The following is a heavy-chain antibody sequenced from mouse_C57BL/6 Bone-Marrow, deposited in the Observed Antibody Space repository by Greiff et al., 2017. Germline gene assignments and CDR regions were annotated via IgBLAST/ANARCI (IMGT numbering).Heavy chain of an antibody. Sequence: EVKLMESGGGLVKPGGSLKLSCAASGFTFSSYAMSWVRQTPEKRLEWVATISDGGSYTYYPDNVKGRFTISRDNAKNNLYLQMSHLKSEDTAMYYCARDGGNSFYYFDYWGQGTTLTVSS. CDR2: ISDGGSYT. CDR3: ARDGGNSFYYFDY. CDR1: GFTFSSYA. J-gene: IGHJ2*01. D-gene: IGHD2-1*01. V-gene: IGHV5-4*01.